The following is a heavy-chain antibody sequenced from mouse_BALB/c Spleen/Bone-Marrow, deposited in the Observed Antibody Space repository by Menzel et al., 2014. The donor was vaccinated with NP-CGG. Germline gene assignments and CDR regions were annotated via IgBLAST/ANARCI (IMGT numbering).Heavy chain of an antibody. J-gene: IGHJ1*01. CDR2: ISSRGST. V-gene: IGHV5-6-5*01. D-gene: IGHD1-1*01. CDR1: GFTFSSYA. CDR3: ASLTTVHWYFDV. Sequence: EVKVVESGGGLLKPGGSLKLSCAASGFTFSSYAMSWVRQTPEKRLEWVASISSRGSTYYPDGVKGRFTISRDNARNILYLQMSSLRSEDTAMYCCASLTTVHWYFDVWGAGTTVTVSS.